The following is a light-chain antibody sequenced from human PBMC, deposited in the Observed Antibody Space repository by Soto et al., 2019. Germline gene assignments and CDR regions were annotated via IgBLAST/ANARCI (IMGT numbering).Light chain of an antibody. V-gene: IGKV3-20*01. CDR2: GAS. CDR1: QSVSSSY. J-gene: IGKJ2*02. CDR3: QQYGSSPGT. Sequence: EIVLTQSPGTLSLSPGERATLSCRASQSVSSSYLAWYQQKPGQAPRLLIYGASSRDTGIPDRFSGSGSGTDFTLTISSLEPEDFAVYYGQQYGSSPGTFGQGTKLEIK.